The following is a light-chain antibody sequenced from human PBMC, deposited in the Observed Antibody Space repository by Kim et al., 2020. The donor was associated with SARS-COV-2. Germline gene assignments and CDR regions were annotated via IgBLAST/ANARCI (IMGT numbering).Light chain of an antibody. CDR3: SSYTSSNTLV. CDR2: DVI. Sequence: QSITICCTGTSGDRSVYNFVYWYQHHTGKAPKVLIYDVISRPSGVSNRFSGSKSGDTASLTISGLQAEDEADYYCSSYTSSNTLVFGGGTQLTVL. J-gene: IGLJ3*02. CDR1: SGDRSVYNF. V-gene: IGLV2-14*03.